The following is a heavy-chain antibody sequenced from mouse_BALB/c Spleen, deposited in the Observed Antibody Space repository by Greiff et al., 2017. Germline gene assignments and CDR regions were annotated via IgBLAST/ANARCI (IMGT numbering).Heavy chain of an antibody. J-gene: IGHJ4*01. V-gene: IGHV5-12-2*01. D-gene: IGHD4-1*01. CDR1: GFTFSSYT. CDR2: ISNGGGST. CDR3: ARLGRLDAMDY. Sequence: EVQVVESGGGLVQPGGSLKLSCAASGFTFSSYTMSWVRQTPEKRLEWVAYISNGGGSTYYPDTVKGRFTISRDNAKNTLYLQMSSLKSEDTAMYYCARLGRLDAMDYWGQGTSVTVSS.